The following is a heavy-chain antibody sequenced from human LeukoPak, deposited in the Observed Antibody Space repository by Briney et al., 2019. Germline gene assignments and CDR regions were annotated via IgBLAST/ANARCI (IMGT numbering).Heavy chain of an antibody. D-gene: IGHD3-22*01. CDR3: ARAPHYDSSGYNYDMYYFDY. Sequence: SQTLSLTCNVSGVATRSGDYYWSWIRQHPGKGLEWIGFIYDYSGSTYYNPSLKSRVTISVDTSKNQFSLKLSSVTAADTAVYYCARAPHYDSSGYNYDMYYFDYWGQGTLVTVS. J-gene: IGHJ4*02. V-gene: IGHV4-31*03. CDR2: IYDYSGST. CDR1: GVATRSGDYY.